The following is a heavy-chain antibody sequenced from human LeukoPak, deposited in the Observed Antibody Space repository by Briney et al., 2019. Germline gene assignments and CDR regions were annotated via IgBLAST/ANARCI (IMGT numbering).Heavy chain of an antibody. Sequence: GGSLRLSCVASGFTFGKYWMSWVRQAPGKGLEWVANIKLDGSEKNYVDSVKGRFTISRDNTKNSLYLQMNSLRVEDAAVFYCARDQYDTWSRRGNFDSWGQGTLVIVSS. V-gene: IGHV3-7*03. CDR3: ARDQYDTWSRRGNFDS. J-gene: IGHJ4*02. D-gene: IGHD3-3*01. CDR1: GFTFGKYW. CDR2: IKLDGSEK.